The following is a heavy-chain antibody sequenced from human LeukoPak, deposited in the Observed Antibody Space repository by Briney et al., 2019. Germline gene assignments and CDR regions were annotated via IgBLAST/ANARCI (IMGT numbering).Heavy chain of an antibody. Sequence: ASVKVSCKASGYTFTSYYMHWVRQAPGQGLEWMGIINPSGGSTSYAQKFQGRVTMTRDMSTSTVYMELSSLRAEDTAVYYCARDKITMKPGSNYYYYYYMDVWGKGTTVTVSS. J-gene: IGHJ6*03. V-gene: IGHV1-46*01. CDR3: ARDKITMKPGSNYYYYYYMDV. CDR2: INPSGGST. D-gene: IGHD3-22*01. CDR1: GYTFTSYY.